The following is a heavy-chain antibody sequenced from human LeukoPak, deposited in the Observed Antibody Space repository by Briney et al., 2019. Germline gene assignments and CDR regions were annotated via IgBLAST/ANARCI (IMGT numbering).Heavy chain of an antibody. CDR3: AKKKDIVVSPIDY. V-gene: IGHV3-23*01. J-gene: IGHJ4*02. CDR2: ISGSGGST. Sequence: SGGSLRLSCAASGFTFSSYAMHWVRQAPGKGLEWVSAISGSGGSTYYADSVKGRFTISRDNSKNTLYLQMNSLRAEDTAVYYCAKKKDIVVSPIDYWGQGTLVTVSS. CDR1: GFTFSSYA. D-gene: IGHD2-2*01.